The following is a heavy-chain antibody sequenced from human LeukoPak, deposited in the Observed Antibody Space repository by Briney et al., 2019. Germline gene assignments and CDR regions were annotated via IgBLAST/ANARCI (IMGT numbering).Heavy chain of an antibody. J-gene: IGHJ4*02. CDR2: IYKDGRT. V-gene: IGHV3-53*01. CDR3: ARDVNSYAHCGH. CDR1: GFTVNSNY. Sequence: GGSLRLSYAASGFTVNSNYMSWVRQAPGKGLERVSIIYKDGRTYYADSVKGRFTISRDNSRNMLYLRMNSLRAEDTAVYYCARDVNSYAHCGHWGQGTLVTVSS. D-gene: IGHD5-18*01.